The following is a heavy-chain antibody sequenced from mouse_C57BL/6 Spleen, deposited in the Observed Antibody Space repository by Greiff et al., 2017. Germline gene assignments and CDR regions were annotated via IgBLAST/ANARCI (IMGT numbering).Heavy chain of an antibody. Sequence: VHVKQSGPELVKPGASVKISCKASGYSFTGYYMNWVKQSPEKSLEWIGEINPSTGGTTYNQKFKAKATLTVDKSSSTAYMQLKSLTSEDSAVYYCALYGNYGFAYWGQGTLVTVSA. J-gene: IGHJ3*01. D-gene: IGHD2-1*01. CDR3: ALYGNYGFAY. CDR1: GYSFTGYY. CDR2: INPSTGGT. V-gene: IGHV1-42*01.